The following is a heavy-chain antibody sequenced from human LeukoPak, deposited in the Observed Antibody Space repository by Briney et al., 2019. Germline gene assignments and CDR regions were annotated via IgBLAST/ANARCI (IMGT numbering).Heavy chain of an antibody. J-gene: IGHJ4*02. Sequence: GASVKVSCKASGYTFTSYGISWVRQAPGQGLEWMGWISAYNGNTNYAQKLQGRVTMTTDTSTSTAYMELRSLRSDDTAVYYCARDIVVPAAIVPLRYSGCVSNLDYWGQGTLVTVSS. D-gene: IGHD2-2*02. CDR2: ISAYNGNT. V-gene: IGHV1-18*01. CDR1: GYTFTSYG. CDR3: ARDIVVPAAIVPLRYSGCVSNLDY.